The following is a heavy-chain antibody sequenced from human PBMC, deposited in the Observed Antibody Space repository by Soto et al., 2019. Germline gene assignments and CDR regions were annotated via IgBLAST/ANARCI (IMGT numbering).Heavy chain of an antibody. CDR1: GFTFSSYS. Sequence: LRLSCEGSGFTFSSYSMSWVRQSPGKGLQWVAYISSSGSTTYYGDSVKGRFSISRDNTKDSVFLQMNRLRDEDTSVYFCARAVAGTVYDYWGQGALVTVSS. V-gene: IGHV3-48*02. D-gene: IGHD6-19*01. J-gene: IGHJ4*02. CDR2: ISSSGSTT. CDR3: ARAVAGTVYDY.